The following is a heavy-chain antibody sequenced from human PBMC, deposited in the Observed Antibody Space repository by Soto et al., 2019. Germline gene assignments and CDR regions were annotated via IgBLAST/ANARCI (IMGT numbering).Heavy chain of an antibody. D-gene: IGHD2-2*01. V-gene: IGHV3-7*04. CDR1: GFTFSSYW. Sequence: GGSLRLSCAASGFTFSSYWMSWVRQAPGNGLEWVANIKQDGSEKYYVDSVKGRFTISRDNAKNSLYLQMNSLRAEDTAVYYCARYIVVVPAAICYFDYWGQGTLVTVSS. J-gene: IGHJ4*02. CDR2: IKQDGSEK. CDR3: ARYIVVVPAAICYFDY.